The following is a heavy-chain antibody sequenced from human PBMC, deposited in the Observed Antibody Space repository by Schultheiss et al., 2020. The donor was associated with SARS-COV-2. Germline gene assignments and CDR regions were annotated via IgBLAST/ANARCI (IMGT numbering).Heavy chain of an antibody. Sequence: SQTLSLTCTVSGGSISSGSYYWSWIRQPPGKGLEWIGYIYHSGSTNYNPSLKSRVTISVDTSKNQFSLKLSSVTAADTAVYYCARGLRYYDDGGMDVWGQGTTVTVSS. CDR3: ARGLRYYDDGGMDV. V-gene: IGHV4-31*03. J-gene: IGHJ6*02. CDR1: GGSISSGSYY. CDR2: IYHSGST. D-gene: IGHD3-9*01.